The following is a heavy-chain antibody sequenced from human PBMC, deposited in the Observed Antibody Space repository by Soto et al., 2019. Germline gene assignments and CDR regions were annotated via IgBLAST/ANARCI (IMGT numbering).Heavy chain of an antibody. CDR3: ARDGTSFYSGSYPLYYYYYGMDV. Sequence: GGSLRLSCXASGFXXXSXXXXXXXQAPGKGLEWVXXXXYDGSXEYDADSVKGRFTISRDNSKNTLYLQMNSLRAEDTAVYYCARDGTSFYSGSYPLYYYYYGMDVWGQGTTVTVSS. V-gene: IGHV3-30-3*01. CDR1: GFXXXSXX. CDR2: XXYDGSXE. J-gene: IGHJ6*02. D-gene: IGHD1-26*01.